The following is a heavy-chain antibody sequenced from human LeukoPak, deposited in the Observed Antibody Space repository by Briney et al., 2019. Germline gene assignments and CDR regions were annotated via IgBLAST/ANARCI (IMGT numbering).Heavy chain of an antibody. J-gene: IGHJ4*02. V-gene: IGHV3-23*01. CDR1: GFNFNEYA. D-gene: IGHD3-22*01. CDR2: IVGSGDSS. Sequence: GGSLRLSCVASGFNFNEYAMAWVRQAPGNRPQWVSSIVGSGDSSVYADSVKGRFTISRDNSKHTLYLQMNSLRVEDAAVYFCAKDRYPFSSGYLFDSWGQGTLVTVSS. CDR3: AKDRYPFSSGYLFDS.